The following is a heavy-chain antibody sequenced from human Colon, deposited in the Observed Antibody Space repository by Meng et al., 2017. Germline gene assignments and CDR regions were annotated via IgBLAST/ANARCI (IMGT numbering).Heavy chain of an antibody. CDR3: ARDPERTLPGQVEEAFDV. Sequence: GESLKISCAASGFTFNTYWMTWLRQAPGKGLEWVAYINQNGGRRDYGDSVKGRFTISRDNTKNSLYLQMNSLRDEDTAVYYCARDPERTLPGQVEEAFDVWGQGTKVTVSS. V-gene: IGHV3-7*01. CDR1: GFTFNTYW. CDR2: INQNGGRR. J-gene: IGHJ3*01. D-gene: IGHD5-24*01.